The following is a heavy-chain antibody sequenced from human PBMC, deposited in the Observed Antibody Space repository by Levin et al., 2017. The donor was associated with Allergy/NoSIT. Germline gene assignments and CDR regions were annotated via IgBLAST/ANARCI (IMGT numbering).Heavy chain of an antibody. J-gene: IGHJ3*02. Sequence: PGESLKISCAASGFTFSSYAMSWVRQAPGKGLEWVSAISGSGGSTYYADSVKGRFTISRDNSKNTLYLQMNSLRAEDTAVYYCAKLSRYSSGSDAFDIWGQGTMVTVSS. V-gene: IGHV3-23*01. D-gene: IGHD6-19*01. CDR1: GFTFSSYA. CDR2: ISGSGGST. CDR3: AKLSRYSSGSDAFDI.